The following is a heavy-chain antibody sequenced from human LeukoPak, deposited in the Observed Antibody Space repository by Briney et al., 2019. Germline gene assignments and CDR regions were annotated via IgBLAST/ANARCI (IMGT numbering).Heavy chain of an antibody. V-gene: IGHV3-21*01. CDR2: ISSSSSYI. CDR1: GFTFSSYS. CDR3: ARESFRYGSPPDI. D-gene: IGHD3-10*01. Sequence: PGGSLRLSCAASGFTFSSYSMNWVRQAPGKGLEWVSSISSSSSYIYYADSVKGRFTISRDNAKNSLYLQMNSLRAEDTAVYYCARESFRYGSPPDIWGQGTMVTVSS. J-gene: IGHJ3*02.